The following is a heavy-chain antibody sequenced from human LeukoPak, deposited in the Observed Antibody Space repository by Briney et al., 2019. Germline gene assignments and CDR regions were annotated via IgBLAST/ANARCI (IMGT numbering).Heavy chain of an antibody. V-gene: IGHV1-69*01. CDR1: GGTFFSYA. CDR3: ARRPNCYGSGSYSDY. CDR2: IIPIFGTA. D-gene: IGHD3-10*01. Sequence: SVKMSCKASGGTFFSYASSWLRQATRQWLEWMVGIIPIFGTANNAQKFQARVTSIADESTSTAYMVSSSLRSENAAVYYCARRPNCYGSGSYSDYWGQGTQVTVSS. J-gene: IGHJ4*02.